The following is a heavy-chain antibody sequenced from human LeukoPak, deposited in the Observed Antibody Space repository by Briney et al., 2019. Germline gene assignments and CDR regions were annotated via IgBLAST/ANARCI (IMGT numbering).Heavy chain of an antibody. V-gene: IGHV5-51*01. CDR2: IYPADSDI. D-gene: IGHD2-15*01. CDR1: GYSINNYW. J-gene: IGHJ5*02. CDR3: ARQEYCSGGGCYTWFDP. Sequence: GESLKISCKGSGYSINNYWIGWVRQMPGKGLEWMGIIYPADSDIRYSPSFQGQVTISADKSISTAYLQWSSLKASDTAMYYCARQEYCSGGGCYTWFDPWGQGTLVTVSS.